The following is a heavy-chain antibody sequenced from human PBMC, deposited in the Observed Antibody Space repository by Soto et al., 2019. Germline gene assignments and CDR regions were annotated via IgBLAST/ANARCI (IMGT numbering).Heavy chain of an antibody. V-gene: IGHV4-4*07. J-gene: IGHJ5*02. Sequence: SETLSLTCTVSGASISGFYWSWIRKSAGKGLEWIGRIYATGTTDYNPSLKSRVMMSVDTSKKQFSLKLRSVTAADTAVYYCVRDGTKTLRDWFDPWGQGFSVTVSS. CDR3: VRDGTKTLRDWFDP. CDR2: IYATGTT. D-gene: IGHD1-1*01. CDR1: GASISGFY.